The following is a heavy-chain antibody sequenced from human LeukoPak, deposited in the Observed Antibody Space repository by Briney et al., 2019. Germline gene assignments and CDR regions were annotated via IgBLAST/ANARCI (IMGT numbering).Heavy chain of an antibody. CDR1: GYTFTSYD. Sequence: ASVKVSCKASGYTFTSYDINWVRQAPGQGLEWMGRINPNSGGTNYAQKFQGRVTMTRDTSISTAYMELSRLRSDDTAVYYCARDRGYSGYHDYWGQGTLVTVSS. CDR3: ARDRGYSGYHDY. V-gene: IGHV1-2*06. J-gene: IGHJ4*02. D-gene: IGHD5-12*01. CDR2: INPNSGGT.